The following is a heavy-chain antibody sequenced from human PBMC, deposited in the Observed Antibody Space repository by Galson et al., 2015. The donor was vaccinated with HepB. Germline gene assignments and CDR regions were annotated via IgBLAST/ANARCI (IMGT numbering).Heavy chain of an antibody. V-gene: IGHV3-30*18. CDR1: GFTFSSYG. J-gene: IGHJ4*02. CDR3: AKLAPWIQLWLVGSGEKNDY. CDR2: ISYDGSNK. Sequence: SLRLSCAASGFTFSSYGMHWVRQAPGKGLEWVAVISYDGSNKYYADSVKGRFTISRDNSKNTLYLQMNSLRAEDTAVYYCAKLAPWIQLWLVGSGEKNDYWGQGTLVTVSS. D-gene: IGHD5-18*01.